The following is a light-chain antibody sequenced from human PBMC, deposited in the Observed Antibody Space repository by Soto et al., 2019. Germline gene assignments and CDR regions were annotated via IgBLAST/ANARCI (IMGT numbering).Light chain of an antibody. Sequence: DIVMTHTPYSLAVSLGERATINCKSSQSVLYSSNNKNYLAWYQQKPGQPPKLLIYWASTRESGVPDRFSGSGSGTDFTLTISSPQAEDVAVYYCQQYYSTPLTFCQGTMVAI. CDR2: WAS. J-gene: IGKJ1*01. V-gene: IGKV4-1*01. CDR1: QSVLYSSNNKNY. CDR3: QQYYSTPLT.